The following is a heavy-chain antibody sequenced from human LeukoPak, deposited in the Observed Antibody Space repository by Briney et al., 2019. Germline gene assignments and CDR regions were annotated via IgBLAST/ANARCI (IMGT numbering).Heavy chain of an antibody. Sequence: GGSPRLSCAVSGFTFSSYAMSWVRQAPGKGLEWVAAISGSGGSTDYADSVKGRFTISRDNSKNTLYLQMNSLRAEDTAVYYCAKGEQWLVLYFQHWGQGTMLTVSS. J-gene: IGHJ1*01. V-gene: IGHV3-23*01. CDR2: ISGSGGST. CDR3: AKGEQWLVLYFQH. D-gene: IGHD6-19*01. CDR1: GFTFSSYA.